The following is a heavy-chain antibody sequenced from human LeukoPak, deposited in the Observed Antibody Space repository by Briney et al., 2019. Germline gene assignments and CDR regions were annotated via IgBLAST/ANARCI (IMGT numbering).Heavy chain of an antibody. CDR2: INWNGGST. CDR1: GFTFDDYG. V-gene: IGHV3-20*04. J-gene: IGHJ3*02. Sequence: PGGSLRLSCAASGFTFDDYGMSWVRQAPGKGLEWVSGINWNGGSTGYADSVKGRFTISRDNAKNSLYLQMNSLRAEDMALYYCARDRIYYYDSSGYLDAFDIWGQGTMVTVSS. CDR3: ARDRIYYYDSSGYLDAFDI. D-gene: IGHD3-22*01.